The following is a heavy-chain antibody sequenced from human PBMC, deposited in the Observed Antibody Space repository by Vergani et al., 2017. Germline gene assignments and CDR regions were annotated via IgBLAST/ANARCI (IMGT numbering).Heavy chain of an antibody. Sequence: EVQLVESGGGLVQPGGSLRLSCAASGFTFSSYWMHWVRQAPGKGLVWVSRINSDGSSTSYADSVKGRFTISRDNAKNTLYLQMNSLRAEDTAVYYCAREGITIFGVVIDDAFDIWSQGTMVTVSS. J-gene: IGHJ3*02. CDR2: INSDGSST. V-gene: IGHV3-74*01. D-gene: IGHD3-3*01. CDR3: AREGITIFGVVIDDAFDI. CDR1: GFTFSSYW.